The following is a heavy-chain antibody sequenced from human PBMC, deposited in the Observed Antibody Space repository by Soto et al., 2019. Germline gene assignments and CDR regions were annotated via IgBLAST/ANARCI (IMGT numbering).Heavy chain of an antibody. V-gene: IGHV3-23*01. CDR3: ANLGFDYGDYYYYGMDV. CDR1: GFTFSSYA. Sequence: GGSLRLSCAASGFTFSSYAMSWVRQAPGKGLEWVSAISGSGGSTYYADSVKGRFTISRDNSKNTLYLQMNSLRAEDTAVYYCANLGFDYGDYYYYGMDVWGQGTTVTVSS. CDR2: ISGSGGST. D-gene: IGHD4-17*01. J-gene: IGHJ6*02.